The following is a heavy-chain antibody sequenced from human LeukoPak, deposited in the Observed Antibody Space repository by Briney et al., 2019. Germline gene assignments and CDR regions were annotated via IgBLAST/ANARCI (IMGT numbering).Heavy chain of an antibody. CDR3: ARDTDTTSHYGRFDP. CDR2: VWYDGTRK. D-gene: IGHD4-17*01. Sequence: PGGSLRLSCAASGFTFTGYGSHWVRQAPGKGLEWVAVVWYDGTRKYCADSVKGRFTVSRDNSENTVYLQISGLRAEDTAVYYCARDTDTTSHYGRFDPWGQGTLVTVSS. J-gene: IGHJ5*02. V-gene: IGHV3-33*01. CDR1: GFTFTGYG.